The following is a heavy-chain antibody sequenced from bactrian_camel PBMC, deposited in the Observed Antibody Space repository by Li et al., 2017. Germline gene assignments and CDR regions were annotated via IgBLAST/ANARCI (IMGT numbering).Heavy chain of an antibody. CDR2: ISAGGSGT. D-gene: IGHD6*01. J-gene: IGHJ6*01. Sequence: VQLVESGGGSVQAGGSLRLSCTISGYTLSNYRMGWFRQAPGKEREAVAGISAGGSGTLYADSAEGRFTISLDNAKKTVYLQMHNLTPEDTAMYYSAVRGGGGRVGCSSGLYRDAADFGRWGQGTQVTVS. CDR1: GYTLSNYR. CDR3: AVRGGGGRVGCSSGLYRDAADFGR. V-gene: IGHV3S60*01.